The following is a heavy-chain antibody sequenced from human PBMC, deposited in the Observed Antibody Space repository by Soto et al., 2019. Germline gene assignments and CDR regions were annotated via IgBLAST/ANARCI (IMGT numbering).Heavy chain of an antibody. CDR1: GFTFSSYA. CDR3: AKAPVVVVAANFDY. Sequence: AGGSLRLSCAASGFTFSSYAMSWVRQAPGKGLEWVSAISGSGGSTYYADSVKGRFTISRDNSKNTLYLQMNSLRAEDTAVYYCAKAPVVVVAANFDYWGQGTLVTVSS. CDR2: ISGSGGST. D-gene: IGHD2-15*01. J-gene: IGHJ4*02. V-gene: IGHV3-23*01.